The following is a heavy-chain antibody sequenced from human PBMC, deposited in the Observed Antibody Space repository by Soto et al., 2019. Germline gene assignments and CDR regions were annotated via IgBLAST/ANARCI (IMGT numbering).Heavy chain of an antibody. V-gene: IGHV4-4*02. Sequence: PSETLSLTCAVAGGSISSNSWWCWMPQPPGKGLQWIGHIDHRGSTNYNPSLKSRVTISVDTPKNQFSLKLSSVTAADTAVYYCARHHSSGWYDGWFDPWGQGTLVTVSS. CDR1: GGSISSNSW. D-gene: IGHD6-19*01. CDR3: ARHHSSGWYDGWFDP. CDR2: IDHRGST. J-gene: IGHJ5*02.